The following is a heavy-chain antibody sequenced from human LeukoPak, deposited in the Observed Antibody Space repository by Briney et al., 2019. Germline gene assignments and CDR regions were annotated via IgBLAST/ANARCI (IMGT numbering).Heavy chain of an antibody. J-gene: IGHJ3*02. CDR3: AKDLGLGYSSSWYAGGVAFDI. V-gene: IGHV3-23*01. D-gene: IGHD6-13*01. CDR2: ISGSGGST. CDR1: GFTFSSYA. Sequence: PGGTLRLSCAASGFTFSSYAMSWVRQAPGKGVEWGSAISGSGGSTYYADSVKGRFTISRDNSKNTLYLQMNSLRAEDTAVYYCAKDLGLGYSSSWYAGGVAFDIWGQGTMVTVSS.